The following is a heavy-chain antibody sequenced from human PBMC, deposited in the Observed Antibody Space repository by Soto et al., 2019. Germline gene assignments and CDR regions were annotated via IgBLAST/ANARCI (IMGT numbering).Heavy chain of an antibody. CDR3: AKEMIASTLADFFDY. CDR1: GFTFSNYG. CDR2: ISGSGGRT. J-gene: IGHJ4*02. Sequence: EVQLLASGGGLIQPGGSLRLSCEASGFTFSNYGMTWVRLAPEKGLEWVSTISGSGGRTFYADPVKGRFTISRDNSKNTLYLQMNSLRAEDTAVYYCAKEMIASTLADFFDYWGQGTLVTVSS. V-gene: IGHV3-23*01. D-gene: IGHD2-21*01.